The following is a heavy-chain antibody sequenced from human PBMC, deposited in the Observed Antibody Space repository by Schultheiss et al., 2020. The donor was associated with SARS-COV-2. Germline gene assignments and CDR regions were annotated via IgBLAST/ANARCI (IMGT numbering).Heavy chain of an antibody. D-gene: IGHD2-2*01. V-gene: IGHV4-59*12. CDR3: ARESSSTSRWFDP. CDR1: GGSISSYY. Sequence: SETLSLTCTVSGGSISSYYWSWIRQPPGKGLECIGSIYYTGSTKYNPSLKSRVTISVDMSKNQFFLKLSSVTAADTAVYYCARESSSTSRWFDPWGQGTLVTVSS. CDR2: IYYTGST. J-gene: IGHJ5*02.